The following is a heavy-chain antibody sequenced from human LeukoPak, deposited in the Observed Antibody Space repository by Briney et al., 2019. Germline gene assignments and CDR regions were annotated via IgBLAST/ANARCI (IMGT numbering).Heavy chain of an antibody. Sequence: GGSLRLSCAASGFTFSSYSMNWVRQAPGKGLEWVSYISSSSTIYYADSVKGRFTISRDNAKNSLYLQMNSLRAEDTAVYYCARELDSSSWAESPVKSYYYMDVSGKGTTVTVSS. J-gene: IGHJ6*03. V-gene: IGHV3-48*01. D-gene: IGHD6-13*01. CDR1: GFTFSSYS. CDR2: ISSSSTI. CDR3: ARELDSSSWAESPVKSYYYMDV.